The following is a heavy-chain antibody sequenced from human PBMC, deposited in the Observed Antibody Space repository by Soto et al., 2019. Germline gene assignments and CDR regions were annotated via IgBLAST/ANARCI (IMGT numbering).Heavy chain of an antibody. CDR2: IYYSGST. Sequence: KPSETLSLTCTVSGGSISSYYWSWIRQPPGKGLEWIGYIYYSGSTNYNPSLKSRVTISVDTSKNQFSLKLSSVTAADTAVYYCARCLTVHRSAFDIWGQGTMVTVSS. D-gene: IGHD4-4*01. CDR3: ARCLTVHRSAFDI. V-gene: IGHV4-59*01. CDR1: GGSISSYY. J-gene: IGHJ3*02.